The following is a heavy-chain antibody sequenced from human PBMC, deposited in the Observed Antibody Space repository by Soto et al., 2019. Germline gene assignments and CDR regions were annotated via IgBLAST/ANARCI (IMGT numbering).Heavy chain of an antibody. J-gene: IGHJ3*01. Sequence: GGSLRLSCAASGFTFIYYWMHWVRQAPGQGLVWVSRIHSDGSSTTYADSVKGRFTISRDNAKNTLYLQMNSLRAEDTAVYYCARGDRGAFDLWGQGTMVTVS. CDR3: ARGDRGAFDL. CDR2: IHSDGSST. CDR1: GFTFIYYW. V-gene: IGHV3-74*01. D-gene: IGHD2-21*02.